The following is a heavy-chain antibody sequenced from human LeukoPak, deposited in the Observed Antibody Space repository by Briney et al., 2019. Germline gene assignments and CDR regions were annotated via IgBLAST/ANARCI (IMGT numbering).Heavy chain of an antibody. CDR3: ARGGGLDV. D-gene: IGHD3-16*01. V-gene: IGHV3-7*03. CDR1: GFTFSSYS. J-gene: IGHJ6*02. Sequence: GGSLRLSCAASGFTFSSYSMNWVRQAPGKGLEWVASINHNGNVNYYVDSVKGRFTISRDNAKNSLYLQMGNLRAEDTAVYFCARGGGLDVWGQGATVTVSS. CDR2: INHNGNVN.